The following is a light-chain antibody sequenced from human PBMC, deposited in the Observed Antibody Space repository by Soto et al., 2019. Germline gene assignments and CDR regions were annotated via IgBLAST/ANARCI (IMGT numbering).Light chain of an antibody. J-gene: IGKJ1*01. CDR3: LQDYPSPWT. Sequence: AIQMTQSPSSLSASVGDRVTITCRASQDIRNDLGWYQQKPGKAPNLLIYAASSLQRGVPSRFSGSESGTDFTLTTPSLKPENFATYYGLQDYPSPWTFGQGS. V-gene: IGKV1-6*01. CDR1: QDIRND. CDR2: AAS.